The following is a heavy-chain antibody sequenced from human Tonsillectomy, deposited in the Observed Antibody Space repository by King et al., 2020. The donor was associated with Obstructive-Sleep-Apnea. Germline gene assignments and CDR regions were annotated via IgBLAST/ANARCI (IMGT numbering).Heavy chain of an antibody. D-gene: IGHD6-13*01. Sequence: QVQLVESGGGVVQPGGSLRLSCAASGFTFSSYGMHWVRQAPGKGLEWVAFIRYDGSNKYYADSVKGRFTISRDNSKNTLYLQMNSLRAEDTAVYYCAKDRPSLGPQQLGPYGGYYYYGMDVWGQGTTVTVSS. CDR3: AKDRPSLGPQQLGPYGGYYYYGMDV. J-gene: IGHJ6*02. CDR1: GFTFSSYG. V-gene: IGHV3-30*02. CDR2: IRYDGSNK.